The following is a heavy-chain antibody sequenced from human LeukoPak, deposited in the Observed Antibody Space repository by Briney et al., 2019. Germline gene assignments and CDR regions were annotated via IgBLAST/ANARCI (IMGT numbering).Heavy chain of an antibody. V-gene: IGHV3-23*01. CDR2: ISGSGGST. Sequence: GGSLRLSCAASGCTFSNYARSWVRQPPGKGLEWVSAISGSGGSTYNADSVKGRFTIPRDNSKNTLYLQMNSLRAEDTAVYYCAKDKGYSGSYFDYWGQGTLVTVSS. D-gene: IGHD1-26*01. J-gene: IGHJ4*02. CDR1: GCTFSNYA. CDR3: AKDKGYSGSYFDY.